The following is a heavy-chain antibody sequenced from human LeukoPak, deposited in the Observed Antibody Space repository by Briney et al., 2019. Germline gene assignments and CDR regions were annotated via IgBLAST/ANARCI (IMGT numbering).Heavy chain of an antibody. CDR2: INPSGGST. J-gene: IGHJ6*02. Sequence: GASVKVSCKASGYTFTSYYMHWVRQAPGQGLEWMGVINPSGGSTRYAQKFQGRVTMTRDTSTSTVYMELSSLRSEDTAVYYCARAWSDYYDSSGYYSAGDYYGMDVWGQGTTVTVSS. CDR1: GYTFTSYY. V-gene: IGHV1-46*01. CDR3: ARAWSDYYDSSGYYSAGDYYGMDV. D-gene: IGHD3-22*01.